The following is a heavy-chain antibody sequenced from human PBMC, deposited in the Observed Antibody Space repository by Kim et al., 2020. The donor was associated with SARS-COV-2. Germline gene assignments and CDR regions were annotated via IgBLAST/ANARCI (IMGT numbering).Heavy chain of an antibody. CDR3: ATGGGYLSPFDP. J-gene: IGHJ5*02. CDR1: GYTLTELS. Sequence: ASVKVSCKVSGYTLTELSMHWVRQAPGKGLEWMGGFDPEDGETIYAQKFQGRVTMTEDTSTDTAYMELSSLRSEDTAVYYCATGGGYLSPFDPWGQGTLVTVSS. CDR2: FDPEDGET. V-gene: IGHV1-24*01. D-gene: IGHD3-10*01.